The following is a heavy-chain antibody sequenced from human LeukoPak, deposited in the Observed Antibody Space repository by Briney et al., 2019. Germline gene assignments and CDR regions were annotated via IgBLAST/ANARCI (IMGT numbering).Heavy chain of an antibody. J-gene: IGHJ4*02. CDR3: ARGWGEKGRCRGGTCNNPQFDY. D-gene: IGHD2-15*01. CDR2: IKESGSEK. V-gene: IGHV3-7*01. CDR1: GFKFSYYW. Sequence: GGSLRLSCAASGFKFSYYWMTWVRHAPGRGLEWLANIKESGSEKYYVDSVKGPFTISRDNADDLVYLQMNSLRVEDTAVYYCARGWGEKGRCRGGTCNNPQFDYWGQGILVTVSS.